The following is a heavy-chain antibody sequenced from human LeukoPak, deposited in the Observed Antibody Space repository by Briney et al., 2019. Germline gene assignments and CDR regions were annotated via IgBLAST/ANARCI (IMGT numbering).Heavy chain of an antibody. J-gene: IGHJ4*02. D-gene: IGHD2-8*02. Sequence: PGGSLRLSCTASGFSFSGHWMHWARQLPGKGLAWVSRISPTGSTTSYADSVKGRFTVSRDNAKNTLYLQVNNLRAEDTAVYFCARGPNSHWSGLDFWGQGTLLTVSS. V-gene: IGHV3-74*01. CDR2: ISPTGSTT. CDR1: GFSFSGHW. CDR3: ARGPNSHWSGLDF.